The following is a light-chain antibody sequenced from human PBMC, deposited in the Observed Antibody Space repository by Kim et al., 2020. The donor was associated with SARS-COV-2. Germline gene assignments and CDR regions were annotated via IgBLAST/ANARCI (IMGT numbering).Light chain of an antibody. J-gene: IGLJ3*02. CDR2: ELN. Sequence: HLFSFSCPGPSCAVGVHIFLFAYRLRPGKAPNLCLFELNMPPFAVPARFPAPTSGNAASLSVSGLQAEDEADYYCSSYTDALAWVFGGGTQLTVL. V-gene: IGLV2-8*01. CDR1: SCAVGVHIF. CDR3: SSYTDALAWV.